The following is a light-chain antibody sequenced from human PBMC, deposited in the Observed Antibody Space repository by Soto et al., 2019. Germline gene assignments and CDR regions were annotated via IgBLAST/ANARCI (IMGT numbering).Light chain of an antibody. J-gene: IGKJ5*01. V-gene: IGKV3-20*01. Sequence: EIVLTQSPGTLSLSPGDTATLSCRASQSVSSNNLAWYHQKPGQTPRLLIYVASSRATGIPDRFSGSGSGTDFTLTISRLEPEDFAVYYCQQYDNAITFGQGTRLEIE. CDR3: QQYDNAIT. CDR1: QSVSSNN. CDR2: VAS.